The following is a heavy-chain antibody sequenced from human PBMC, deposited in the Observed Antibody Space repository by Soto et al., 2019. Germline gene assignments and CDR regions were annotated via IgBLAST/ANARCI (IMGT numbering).Heavy chain of an antibody. D-gene: IGHD2-8*02. CDR1: GGSISSSSYY. CDR3: ARLGIWWQDRGY. V-gene: IGHV4-39*01. CDR2: IYYSGST. Sequence: QLQLQESGPGLVKPSETLSLTCTVSGGSISSSSYYWGWIRQPPGKGLEWIGSIYYSGSTYYNPSLKSRVTISVDTSKNQFSLKLSSVTAADTAVYYCARLGIWWQDRGYWGQGTLVTVSS. J-gene: IGHJ4*02.